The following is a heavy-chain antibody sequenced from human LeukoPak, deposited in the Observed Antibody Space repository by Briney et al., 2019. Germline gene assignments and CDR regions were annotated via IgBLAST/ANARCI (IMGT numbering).Heavy chain of an antibody. J-gene: IGHJ4*02. Sequence: ASVTVSCKASGYTFTGYYMHWVRQAPGQGLEWMGRINPNSGGTNYAQKFQGRVTMTRDMSISTAYMELSRLRSDDTAVYYCAIEWLLRGYFDYWGQGTLVTVSS. V-gene: IGHV1-2*06. CDR3: AIEWLLRGYFDY. D-gene: IGHD3-22*01. CDR2: INPNSGGT. CDR1: GYTFTGYY.